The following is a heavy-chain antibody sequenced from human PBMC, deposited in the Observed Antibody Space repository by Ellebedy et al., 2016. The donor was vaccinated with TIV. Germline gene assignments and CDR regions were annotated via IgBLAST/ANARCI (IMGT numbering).Heavy chain of an antibody. CDR2: IYYNGNT. V-gene: IGHV4-59*08. CDR1: GGSISSYY. Sequence: SETLSLTXTVSGGSISSYYWSWIRQPPGKGLECIGYIYYNGNTNYNPSLKSRVTISVDTSKNQFSLRLSSVTAADTAVYYCAGHPADFDFWGQGTLVTVSS. CDR3: AGHPADFDF. J-gene: IGHJ4*02.